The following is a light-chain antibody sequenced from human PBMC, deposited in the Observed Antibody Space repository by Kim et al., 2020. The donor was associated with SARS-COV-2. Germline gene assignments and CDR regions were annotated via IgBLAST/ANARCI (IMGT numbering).Light chain of an antibody. CDR1: SLRSYY. CDR3: NSRDSSGNHHVV. V-gene: IGLV3-19*01. Sequence: SSELTQDPAVSVALGQTVGITCQGDSLRSYYASWYQQKPGQAPVLVIYGKNNRPSGIPDRFSGSSSGNTASLTITGAQAEDEADYYCNSRDSSGNHHVVF. CDR2: GKN. J-gene: IGLJ2*01.